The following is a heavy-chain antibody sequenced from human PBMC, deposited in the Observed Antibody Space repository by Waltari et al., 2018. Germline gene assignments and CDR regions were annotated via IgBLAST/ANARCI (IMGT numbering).Heavy chain of an antibody. Sequence: QVHLVQSGAEVTKPGASAKVSCRASGYTLPGYYIQWVRRAPGQGLEWMGRINPNSGDTNDAQKFQGRVTLTRDTSINTAYMELSSLKSDDTAVYYCARDLGSDYGNRDYWGQGTLVTVPS. CDR1: GYTLPGYY. V-gene: IGHV1-2*06. CDR3: ARDLGSDYGNRDY. CDR2: INPNSGDT. D-gene: IGHD4-17*01. J-gene: IGHJ4*02.